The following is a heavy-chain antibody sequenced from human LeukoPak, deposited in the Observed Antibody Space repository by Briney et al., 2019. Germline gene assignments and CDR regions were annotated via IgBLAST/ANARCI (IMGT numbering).Heavy chain of an antibody. V-gene: IGHV4-4*07. J-gene: IGHJ4*02. CDR2: IYSSGST. Sequence: SETLSLTCSVSGGSISSYYWSWIRQPAGKGLEWIGRIYSSGSTNYNPSFKTRVTMSLDTSKNQFSLNLTTVTAADTAVYYCARTSARGAQFDYWGQGTLVTVSS. CDR1: GGSISSYY. D-gene: IGHD3-10*01. CDR3: ARTSARGAQFDY.